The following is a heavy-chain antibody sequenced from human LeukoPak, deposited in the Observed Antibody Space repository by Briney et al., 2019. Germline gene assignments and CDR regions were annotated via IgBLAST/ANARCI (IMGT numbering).Heavy chain of an antibody. J-gene: IGHJ4*02. Sequence: GGSLRLSCAASGFSFSTYAMTWVRQAPGRGMEWVSTISGRGDATDDADSVKGRFTISRDNAKNSLHLQMNTLTAEDTAVYYCARERDGRFFDYWGQGTLVTVSS. CDR1: GFSFSTYA. D-gene: IGHD5-24*01. CDR3: ARERDGRFFDY. CDR2: ISGRGDAT. V-gene: IGHV3-23*01.